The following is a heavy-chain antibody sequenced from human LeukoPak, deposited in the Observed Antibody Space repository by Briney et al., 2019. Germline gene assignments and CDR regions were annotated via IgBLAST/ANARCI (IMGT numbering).Heavy chain of an antibody. D-gene: IGHD3-22*01. CDR2: INSDGSST. Sequence: GGPLRLSCAASGFTYRRYWMHWVRQGPGKGLEWVSRINSDGSSTRYADSVKGRFSISRDNAKNTLYLEMNSLRDEDTAVYYCARAGTYYHDSSGYTDYYYYMDVWGKGTTVTISS. J-gene: IGHJ6*03. CDR1: GFTYRRYW. CDR3: ARAGTYYHDSSGYTDYYYYMDV. V-gene: IGHV3-74*01.